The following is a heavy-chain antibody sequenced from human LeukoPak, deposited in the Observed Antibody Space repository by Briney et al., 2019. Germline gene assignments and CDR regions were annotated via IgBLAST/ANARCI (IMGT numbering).Heavy chain of an antibody. CDR1: GGSISSYY. CDR2: MYYSGST. J-gene: IGHJ4*02. CDR3: ARGLSGWFGEPPGN. D-gene: IGHD3-10*01. V-gene: IGHV4-59*08. Sequence: PSETLSLTCTVSGGSISSYYWSWIRQPPGKGLEWIGYMYYSGSTNYNPSLKSRVTISVDTSKNQFSLKLSSVTAADTAVYYCARGLSGWFGEPPGNWGQGTLVTVSS.